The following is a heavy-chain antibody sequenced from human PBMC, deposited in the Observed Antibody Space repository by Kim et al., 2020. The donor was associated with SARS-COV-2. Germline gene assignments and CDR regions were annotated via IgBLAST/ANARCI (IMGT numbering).Heavy chain of an antibody. D-gene: IGHD3-16*01. Sequence: SETLSLTCTVSGGSISSGDYYWSWIHQPPGKGLEWIGYIYYSGSTYYNPSLKSRVTISVDTSKNQFSLKLSSVTAADTAVYYCARVLRMGPENWFDPWGQGTLVTVSS. V-gene: IGHV4-30-4*01. CDR1: GGSISSGDYY. J-gene: IGHJ5*02. CDR2: IYYSGST. CDR3: ARVLRMGPENWFDP.